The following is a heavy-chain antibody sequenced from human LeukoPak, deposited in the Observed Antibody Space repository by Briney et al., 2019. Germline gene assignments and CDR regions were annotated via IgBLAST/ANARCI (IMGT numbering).Heavy chain of an antibody. CDR2: ISSSGSSM. CDR1: GFTFSSCE. CDR3: ARVRVTVTTLDY. V-gene: IGHV3-48*03. J-gene: IGHJ4*02. Sequence: GGSLRLSCAASGFTFSSCEVNWVRHAPGKGLEWVSYISSSGSSMYYADSVKGRFTVSRDNAKNSLFLQMNSLRAEDTAVYYCARVRVTVTTLDYWGQGALVTASS. D-gene: IGHD4-17*01.